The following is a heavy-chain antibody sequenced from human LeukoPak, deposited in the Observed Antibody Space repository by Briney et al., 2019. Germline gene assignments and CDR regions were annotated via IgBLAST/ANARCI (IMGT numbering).Heavy chain of an antibody. J-gene: IGHJ4*02. CDR3: TTADGKLYCSGGSCSDYFDY. Sequence: SGGSLRLSCAASGFTFSNAWMNWVRQAPGKGLEWVGRIKNNVDGGTTDYAASLKGRFTISRDDSKDTLYLQMNSLKIEDTAVYYCTTADGKLYCSGGSCSDYFDYWGQGTLVTVSS. V-gene: IGHV3-15*01. CDR2: IKNNVDGGTT. CDR1: GFTFSNAW. D-gene: IGHD2-15*01.